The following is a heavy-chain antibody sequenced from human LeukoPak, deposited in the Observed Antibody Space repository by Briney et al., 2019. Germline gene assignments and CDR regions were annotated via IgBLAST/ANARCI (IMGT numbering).Heavy chain of an antibody. D-gene: IGHD6-13*01. Sequence: GGSLRLSCAASGFTFSSYAMHWVRQAPGKGPEWVAVISYDGSNKYYADSVKGRFTISRDNSKNTLYLQMNSLRAEDTAVYYCARDLLSRAAAGYGMDVWGQGTTVTVSS. CDR1: GFTFSSYA. CDR3: ARDLLSRAAAGYGMDV. CDR2: ISYDGSNK. J-gene: IGHJ6*02. V-gene: IGHV3-30*04.